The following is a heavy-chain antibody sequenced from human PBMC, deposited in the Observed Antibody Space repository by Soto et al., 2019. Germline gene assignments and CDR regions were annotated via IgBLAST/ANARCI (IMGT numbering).Heavy chain of an antibody. J-gene: IGHJ4*02. Sequence: QVQLVQSGAEVKKPGASVKVSCKASGYTFTSYGISWVRQAPGQGLEWMGWISDYNGKTNYAQKLQGRVTMTTDTSTSTAYKELRSLRYDDTAVYYCARDKGDGSGSYYGYWGQGTLVTVSS. V-gene: IGHV1-18*01. CDR3: ARDKGDGSGSYYGY. CDR2: ISDYNGKT. CDR1: GYTFTSYG. D-gene: IGHD3-10*01.